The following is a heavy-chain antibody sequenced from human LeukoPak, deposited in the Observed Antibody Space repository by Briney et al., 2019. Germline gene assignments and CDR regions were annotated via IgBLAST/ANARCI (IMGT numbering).Heavy chain of an antibody. CDR1: DDSISSYY. CDR2: IYNSGSP. V-gene: IGHV4-4*07. J-gene: IGHJ6*03. CDR3: ARHRINLGVVPTNMDV. D-gene: IGHD3-3*01. Sequence: PSETLSLTCTVSDDSISSYYWSWVRQPAGKGLEWIGLIYNSGSPSYNPSLKSRVTMSVDKYKNQFCLELTSVTAAATAVYYCARHRINLGVVPTNMDVWGKGSTVTVSS.